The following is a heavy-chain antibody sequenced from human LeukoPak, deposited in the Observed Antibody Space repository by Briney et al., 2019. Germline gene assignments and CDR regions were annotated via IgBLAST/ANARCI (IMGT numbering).Heavy chain of an antibody. CDR3: ARDTTMIVVVIPEARFDP. CDR1: GGSVSRSPYY. Sequence: SETLSLTCTVSGGSVSRSPYYWGWIRQPPGKGLEWIGNIYYSGSTYYNPSLKSRVTISVDTSKNQFSLKLSSVTAADTAVYYCARDTTMIVVVIPEARFDPWGQGTLVTVSS. V-gene: IGHV4-39*07. D-gene: IGHD3-22*01. CDR2: IYYSGST. J-gene: IGHJ5*02.